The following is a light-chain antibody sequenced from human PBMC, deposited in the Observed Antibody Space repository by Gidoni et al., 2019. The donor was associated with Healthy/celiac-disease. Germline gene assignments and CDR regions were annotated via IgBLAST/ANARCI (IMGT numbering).Light chain of an antibody. J-gene: IGKJ2*04. CDR1: QSISNW. V-gene: IGKV1-5*03. Sequence: DIQMTQSPSTLSASVGDRVTITCRASQSISNWLAWYQQKPGKAPKLLIYKASSLESGVPSRFSGSGSGTEFTLTISSLQPDDFATYYCQQYNRYPMCSFGQXTKLEIK. CDR2: KAS. CDR3: QQYNRYPMCS.